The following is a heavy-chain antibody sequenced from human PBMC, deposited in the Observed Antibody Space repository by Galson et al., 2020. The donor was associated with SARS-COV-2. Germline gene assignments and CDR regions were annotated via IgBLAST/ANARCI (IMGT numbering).Heavy chain of an antibody. J-gene: IGHJ2*01. D-gene: IGHD6-13*01. V-gene: IGHV3-21*01. Sequence: KIGESLKISCAASGLTFTKYTMNWVRQAPGKGPEWLSSMSSSGSQIFYAASVRGRFTISRDKARNSLYLQMNSHTAEDTAVYYCAKAVGTAAVYCCYFDLGGRGTLVTVSS. CDR3: AKAVGTAAVYCCYFDL. CDR2: MSSSGSQI. CDR1: GLTFTKYT.